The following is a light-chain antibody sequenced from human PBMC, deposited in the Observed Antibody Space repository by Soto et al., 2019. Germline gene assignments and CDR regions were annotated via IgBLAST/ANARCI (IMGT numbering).Light chain of an antibody. CDR1: QSVSSY. CDR2: DAS. V-gene: IGKV3-11*01. Sequence: IVFTQYPATLSLSPEERATLSCRASQSVSSYLAWYQQKPGQAPRLLIYDASNRATGIPSRFSGSGSGTEFTLTISSLQPDDFAPYYCQHYNSYSEAFGQGTKVDIK. CDR3: QHYNSYSEA. J-gene: IGKJ1*01.